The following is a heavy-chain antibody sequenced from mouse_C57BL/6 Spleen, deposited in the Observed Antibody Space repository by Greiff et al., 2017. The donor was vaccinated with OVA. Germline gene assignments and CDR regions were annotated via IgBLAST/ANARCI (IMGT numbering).Heavy chain of an antibody. V-gene: IGHV1-55*01. CDR3: ARDYYGSYYFDY. J-gene: IGHJ2*01. CDR2: IYPGSGST. Sequence: QLQQPGAELVKPGASVKMSCKASGYTFTSYWITWVKQRPGQGLEWIGDIYPGSGSTNYNEKFKSKATLTVDTSSSTAYMQLSSLTSEDSAVYYCARDYYGSYYFDYWGQGTTLTVSS. D-gene: IGHD1-1*01. CDR1: GYTFTSYW.